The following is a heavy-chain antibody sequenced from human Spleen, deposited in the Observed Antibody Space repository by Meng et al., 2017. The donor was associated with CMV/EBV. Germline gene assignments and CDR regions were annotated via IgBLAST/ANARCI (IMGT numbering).Heavy chain of an antibody. J-gene: IGHJ4*02. CDR2: MRGSGGST. Sequence: RSDAMNWVRQDPGKGLEWVSSMRGSGGSTNYADAGRGRFAISRDDSKNTLFLKMSSLRAEDTAVYYCAKDKLPNRYCSRTSCYPFDYWGQGTLVTVSS. CDR1: RSDA. V-gene: IGHV3-23*01. CDR3: AKDKLPNRYCSRTSCYPFDY. D-gene: IGHD2-2*01.